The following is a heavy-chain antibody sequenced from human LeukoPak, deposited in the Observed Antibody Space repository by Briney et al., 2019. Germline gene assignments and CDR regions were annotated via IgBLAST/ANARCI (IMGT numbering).Heavy chain of an antibody. Sequence: GGSLRLSCAASGFTFSSYAMSWVRQAPGKGLEWVSTISGSGYSTYYADSVKGRFTISRDNSKNTLFLQMNSLRAEDTAVYYCAREASDAFDIWGQGTMVTVSS. CDR3: AREASDAFDI. V-gene: IGHV3-23*01. J-gene: IGHJ3*02. CDR1: GFTFSSYA. CDR2: ISGSGYST.